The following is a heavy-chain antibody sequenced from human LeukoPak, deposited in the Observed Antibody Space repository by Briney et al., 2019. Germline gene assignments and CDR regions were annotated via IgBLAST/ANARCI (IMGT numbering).Heavy chain of an antibody. CDR3: ARSLREYCSSTSCYEVGY. J-gene: IGHJ4*02. Sequence: ASVKVSCKASGYTFTGYYMHWVRQAPGQGLEWMGWINPNSGGTNYAQKFQGRVTMTRDTSISTAYMELSRLRSDDTAVYYCARSLREYCSSTSCYEVGYWGQGTLVTVSS. CDR2: INPNSGGT. V-gene: IGHV1-2*02. CDR1: GYTFTGYY. D-gene: IGHD2-2*01.